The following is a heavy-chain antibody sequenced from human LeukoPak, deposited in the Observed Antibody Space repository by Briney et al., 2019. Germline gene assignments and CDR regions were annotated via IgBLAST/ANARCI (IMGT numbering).Heavy chain of an antibody. CDR3: ARTPGIVVEGWFDV. V-gene: IGHV4-31*03. D-gene: IGHD2-2*01. CDR2: IYYSGNT. J-gene: IGHJ5*02. Sequence: KTSQTLSLTCTVSGGSISTGDYYWNWIRQHPGKGLEWIGYIYYSGNTYYNPSLKSRVTILVDTSKNQFSLKLSSVTAADTAVYYCARTPGIVVEGWFDVWGQGTLVTVSS. CDR1: GGSISTGDYY.